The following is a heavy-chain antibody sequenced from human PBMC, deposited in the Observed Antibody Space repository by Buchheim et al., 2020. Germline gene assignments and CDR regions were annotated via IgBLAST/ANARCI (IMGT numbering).Heavy chain of an antibody. CDR3: AWDCGDSEPFDY. D-gene: IGHD4-17*01. V-gene: IGHV1-8*01. CDR1: GYTFTSYD. Sequence: QVQLVQSGAEVKKPGASVKVSCKASGYTFTSYDINWVRQATGQGLEWMGWMYYNSGNKGYAQKFKGRVTMTRNNSISTAYMERRSLRSEDTAVYYCAWDCGDSEPFDYWGQGTL. J-gene: IGHJ4*02. CDR2: MYYNSGNK.